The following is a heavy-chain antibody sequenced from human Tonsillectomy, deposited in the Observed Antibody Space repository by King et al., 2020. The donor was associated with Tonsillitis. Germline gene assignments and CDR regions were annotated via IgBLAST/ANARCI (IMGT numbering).Heavy chain of an antibody. Sequence: VQLVESGGDLVQSGGSLRLSCAASGFTFSNYAMSWVRQAPGKGLEWVSSISGRGAYAYYADSVEGRFTISRDNSKNTLCLQMNSLRAEDTAVYYFAKQIGFCSGGTCSLDNWGQGALVTVSS. D-gene: IGHD2-15*01. CDR2: ISGRGAYA. J-gene: IGHJ4*02. V-gene: IGHV3-23*04. CDR1: GFTFSNYA. CDR3: AKQIGFCSGGTCSLDN.